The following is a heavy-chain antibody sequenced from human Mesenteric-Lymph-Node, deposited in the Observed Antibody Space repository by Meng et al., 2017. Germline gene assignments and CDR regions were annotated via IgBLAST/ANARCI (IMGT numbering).Heavy chain of an antibody. CDR3: TRDSPPEDSSGYYWALTYYYYGMDV. Sequence: GGSLRLSCAASGFTFSNAWMSWVRQAPGKGLEWVGRIKSKTDGGTTDYAAPVKGRFTISRDDSKSIAYLQMNSLKTEDTAVYYCTRDSPPEDSSGYYWALTYYYYGMDVWGQGTTVTVSS. D-gene: IGHD3-22*01. J-gene: IGHJ6*02. CDR1: GFTFSNAW. CDR2: IKSKTDGGTT. V-gene: IGHV3-15*01.